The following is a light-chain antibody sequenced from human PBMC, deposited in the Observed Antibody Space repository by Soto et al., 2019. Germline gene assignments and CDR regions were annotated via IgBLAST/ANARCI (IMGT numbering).Light chain of an antibody. CDR3: NSYTSRYTFV. J-gene: IGLJ1*01. Sequence: QSVLTQPASVSGSPGQSITISCTGTSSDVGGYNYVSWYQHHPGKAPKPLIYEVHKRPSEVSNRFSGSKSGNTASLTISGLQPEDEADYYCNSYTSRYTFVLGTGTKVTVL. CDR2: EVH. CDR1: SSDVGGYNY. V-gene: IGLV2-14*01.